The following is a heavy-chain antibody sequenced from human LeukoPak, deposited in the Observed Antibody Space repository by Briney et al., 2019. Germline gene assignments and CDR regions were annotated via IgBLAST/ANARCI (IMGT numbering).Heavy chain of an antibody. V-gene: IGHV4-59*01. Sequence: PSETLSLTCTVSGGSISSYYWSWIRQPPGKGLEWIGYIYYSGSTNYNPSLKSRVTISVDTSKNQFSLKLSSVTAADTAVYYCARDSTHYYDSSGYYPNWYFDLWGRGTLVTVSS. CDR2: IYYSGST. D-gene: IGHD3-22*01. CDR1: GGSISSYY. CDR3: ARDSTHYYDSSGYYPNWYFDL. J-gene: IGHJ2*01.